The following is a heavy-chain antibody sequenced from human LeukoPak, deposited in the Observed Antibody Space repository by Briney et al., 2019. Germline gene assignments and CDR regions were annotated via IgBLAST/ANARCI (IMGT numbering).Heavy chain of an antibody. CDR3: ARVRGGYDSRDYYGMDV. CDR1: GFTFSSYW. J-gene: IGHJ6*02. D-gene: IGHD5-12*01. V-gene: IGHV3-7*03. Sequence: PGGSLRLPCAASGFTFSSYWMSWVRQAPGKGLEWVANIKQDGSEKYYVDSVKGRFTISRDNAKNSLYLQMNSLRAEDTAVYYCARVRGGYDSRDYYGMDVWGQGTTVTVSS. CDR2: IKQDGSEK.